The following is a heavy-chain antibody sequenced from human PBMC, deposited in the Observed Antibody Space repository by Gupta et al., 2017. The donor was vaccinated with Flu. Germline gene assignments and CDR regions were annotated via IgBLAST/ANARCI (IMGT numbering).Heavy chain of an antibody. Sequence: EVQLVESGGGLVQPGGPLRLSCAASGFTFSSYAMHWVRQAPGKGLEYVSAISSNGGSTYYANSVKGRFTISRDNSKNTLYLQMGSLRAEDMAVYYCARSEFYYDILTGLYYYYGMDVWGQGTTVTVSS. CDR2: ISSNGGST. D-gene: IGHD3-9*01. V-gene: IGHV3-64*01. CDR1: GFTFSSYA. J-gene: IGHJ6*02. CDR3: ARSEFYYDILTGLYYYYGMDV.